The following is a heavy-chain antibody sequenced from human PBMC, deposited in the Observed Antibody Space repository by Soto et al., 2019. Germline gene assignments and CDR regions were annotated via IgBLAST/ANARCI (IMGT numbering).Heavy chain of an antibody. Sequence: GGSLRLSCAASGFTVSSNYMSWVRQAPGKGLEWVSVIYSGGSTYYADSVKGRFTISRDNSKNTLYLQMNSLRAEDTAVYYCARASSSWYRDYYYYGMDVWGQGTTVTVSS. D-gene: IGHD6-13*01. CDR2: IYSGGST. CDR1: GFTVSSNY. CDR3: ARASSSWYRDYYYYGMDV. J-gene: IGHJ6*02. V-gene: IGHV3-53*01.